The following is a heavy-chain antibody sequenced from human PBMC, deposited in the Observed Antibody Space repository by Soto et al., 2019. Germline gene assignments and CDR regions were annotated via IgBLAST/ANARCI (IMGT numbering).Heavy chain of an antibody. CDR2: ISGYNDNT. V-gene: IGHV1-18*01. J-gene: IGHJ6*02. Sequence: QVQLVQSGAEVKKPGASVKVSCKSSGYTFSMSGISWVRQAPGQGLEWMGWISGYNDNTNYEQKFQDRVTMTTDTTTNTAYMELRSLRSDDTAVYYCAREGPRPYYYYGMDVWGQGTTVTVSS. CDR3: AREGPRPYYYYGMDV. CDR1: GYTFSMSG.